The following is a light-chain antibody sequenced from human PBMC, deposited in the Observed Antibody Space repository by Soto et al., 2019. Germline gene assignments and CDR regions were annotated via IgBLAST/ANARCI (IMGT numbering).Light chain of an antibody. CDR2: AAS. Sequence: DIQMTQSPSPLSASVGDRVTITCRASQTIARYLNWFQQKSGQPPKLLVYAASTLRHGVPSRFSARGCGSDFTLTINSLQPENLATYYCQQSYNAPFNFGPGTKVDIK. J-gene: IGKJ3*01. CDR3: QQSYNAPFN. V-gene: IGKV1-39*01. CDR1: QTIARY.